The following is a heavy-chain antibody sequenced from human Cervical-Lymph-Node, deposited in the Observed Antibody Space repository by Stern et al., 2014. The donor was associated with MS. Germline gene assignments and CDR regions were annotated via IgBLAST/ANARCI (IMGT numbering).Heavy chain of an antibody. CDR2: IYDSGIT. CDR1: GGSISRGSYY. J-gene: IGHJ4*02. D-gene: IGHD4-17*01. Sequence: QLQESGPGLVRPSQTLSLTCSVSGGSISRGSYYYNWIRQLPGKGLEWIGYIYDSGITYYNPSLKSRITISLDTSKNRFSLNLTSVTAADTAVYYCARHPYGTYYFDYWGQGALVTVSS. V-gene: IGHV4-31*03. CDR3: ARHPYGTYYFDY.